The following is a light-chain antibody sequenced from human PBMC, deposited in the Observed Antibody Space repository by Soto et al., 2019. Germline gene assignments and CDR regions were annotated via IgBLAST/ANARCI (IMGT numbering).Light chain of an antibody. J-gene: IGLJ3*02. V-gene: IGLV1-47*01. CDR3: GAWDDSLSGWV. Sequence: QSVLTQTPSVSGAPGQRVTISCTGSSSNVGAAYDVHWYQQLPGTAPKLLIYRNYLRPSGVPDRFSASKSATSASLAISGLRSDDEADYYCGAWDDSLSGWVFGGGTKLTVL. CDR1: SSNVGAAYD. CDR2: RNY.